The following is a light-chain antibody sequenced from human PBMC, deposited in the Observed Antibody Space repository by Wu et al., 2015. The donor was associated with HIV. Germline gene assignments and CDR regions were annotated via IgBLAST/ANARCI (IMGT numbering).Light chain of an antibody. CDR1: QALVNL. V-gene: IGKV1-27*01. Sequence: ASSRGQSXHHLRTSQALVNLFSLVSAEQEVPRVLIYSASTLQSGVPSRFSGSGYGTDFTLTISSLQPEDVTTYYCQKYNVAPWTFGQGTKVEIK. CDR2: SAS. J-gene: IGKJ1*01. CDR3: QKYNVAPWT.